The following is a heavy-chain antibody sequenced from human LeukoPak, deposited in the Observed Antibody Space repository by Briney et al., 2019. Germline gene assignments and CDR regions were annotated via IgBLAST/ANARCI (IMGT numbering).Heavy chain of an antibody. Sequence: PGRSLRLSCAASGFTFSSYAMHWVRQAPGKGLEWVAVISYDGSNKYYADSVKGRFTISRDNSKNTLYLQMNSLRAEDTAVYYCARSRGYRSGWPFDIWGQGTMVTVSS. J-gene: IGHJ3*02. CDR2: ISYDGSNK. CDR1: GFTFSSYA. CDR3: ARSRGYRSGWPFDI. V-gene: IGHV3-30-3*01. D-gene: IGHD6-19*01.